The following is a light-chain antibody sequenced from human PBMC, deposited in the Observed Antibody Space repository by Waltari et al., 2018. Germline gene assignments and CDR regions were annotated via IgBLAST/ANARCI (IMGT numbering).Light chain of an antibody. V-gene: IGLV3-27*01. CDR1: VLAKKY. CDR3: YSAADHNPTWV. Sequence: SYELTQPSSVSVSPGQTARITCSGDVLAKKYARWFQQKPGQAPVLVIYKDSERPSGIPERFSGSSSGTTVTLTISGAQVEDEADYYCYSAADHNPTWVFGGGTKLTVL. CDR2: KDS. J-gene: IGLJ3*02.